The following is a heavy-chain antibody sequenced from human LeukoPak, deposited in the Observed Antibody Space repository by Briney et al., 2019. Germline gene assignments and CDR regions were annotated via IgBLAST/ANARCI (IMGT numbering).Heavy chain of an antibody. CDR2: VYHNGVT. CDR3: ARHESYGDAKWFDP. Sequence: PSEPLSLTCTFSGGSITGYYCSWIRQSPGEGLEWIGHVYHNGVTNHNPSLRRRVTMSVDTSQNQFSLKLSSVTAADTAVYYCARHESYGDAKWFDPWGQGTLVTVSS. CDR1: GGSITGYY. J-gene: IGHJ5*02. V-gene: IGHV4-59*08. D-gene: IGHD4-17*01.